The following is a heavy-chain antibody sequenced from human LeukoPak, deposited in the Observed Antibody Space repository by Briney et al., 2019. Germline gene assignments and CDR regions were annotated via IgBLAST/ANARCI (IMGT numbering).Heavy chain of an antibody. CDR2: ITHNANT. Sequence: SETLSLTCAVYTGPFSGYYWAWIRQPPGEGLEWIGEITHNANTKYSPSLESRVIISVDTSKNQFSLKLNSVTAADTAVYYCAKFPVLDTAMAWGQGTQVTVSS. J-gene: IGHJ5*02. D-gene: IGHD5-18*01. CDR1: TGPFSGYY. V-gene: IGHV4-34*01. CDR3: AKFPVLDTAMA.